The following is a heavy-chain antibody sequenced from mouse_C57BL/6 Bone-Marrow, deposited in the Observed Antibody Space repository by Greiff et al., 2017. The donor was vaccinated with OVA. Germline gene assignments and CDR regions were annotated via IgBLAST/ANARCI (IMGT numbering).Heavy chain of an antibody. Sequence: VQLQQSGPELVKPGASVKIPCKASGYTFTDYYMDWVKQSHGKSLEWIGDINPNNGGTIYNQKFKGKATLTVDKSSSTAYMELLSLTSEDAAVYYGARTLYWYFDVWDTGTTVTVSS. J-gene: IGHJ1*03. CDR3: ARTLYWYFDV. CDR1: GYTFTDYY. CDR2: INPNNGGT. V-gene: IGHV1-18*01.